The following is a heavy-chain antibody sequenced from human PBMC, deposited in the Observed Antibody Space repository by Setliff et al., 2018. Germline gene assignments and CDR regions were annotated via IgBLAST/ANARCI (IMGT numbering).Heavy chain of an antibody. CDR2: ITGNGGAT. Sequence: GGSLRLSCAASGFTFSNYAMGWVRQGPGNRLEWVSVITGNGGATYYMGSVKGRFTISRDNSKNTLYLQMSSLRSEDTAVYYCVKASSDLSMAYFDLWGQGTLVTVSS. V-gene: IGHV3-23*01. J-gene: IGHJ4*02. CDR3: VKASSDLSMAYFDL. CDR1: GFTFSNYA. D-gene: IGHD3-16*02.